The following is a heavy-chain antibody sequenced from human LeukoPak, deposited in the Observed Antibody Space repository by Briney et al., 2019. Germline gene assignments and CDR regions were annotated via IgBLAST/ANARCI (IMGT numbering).Heavy chain of an antibody. V-gene: IGHV1-18*01. CDR1: GYTFTSYG. Sequence: ASVKVSCKASGYTFTSYGISWVRPAPGQGLEWMGWISAYNGNTNYAQKLQGRVTITADESTSTAYMELSSLRSEDTAVYYCARVHDYSNRAYNWFDPWGQGTLVTVSS. CDR3: ARVHDYSNRAYNWFDP. D-gene: IGHD4-11*01. CDR2: ISAYNGNT. J-gene: IGHJ5*02.